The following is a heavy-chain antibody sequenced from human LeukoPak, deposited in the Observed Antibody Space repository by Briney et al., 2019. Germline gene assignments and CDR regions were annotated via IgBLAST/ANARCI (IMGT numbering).Heavy chain of an antibody. Sequence: GGSLRLSCAASGFTVSSNYMSWVRQAPGKGLEWVSVIYSGGSTYYADSVKGRFTISRDNSKNTLYLQMNSLRAEDTAVYYCARGLSGYDLGEHDAFDIWGQGTMVTVSS. D-gene: IGHD5-12*01. CDR1: GFTVSSNY. CDR2: IYSGGST. J-gene: IGHJ3*02. V-gene: IGHV3-66*01. CDR3: ARGLSGYDLGEHDAFDI.